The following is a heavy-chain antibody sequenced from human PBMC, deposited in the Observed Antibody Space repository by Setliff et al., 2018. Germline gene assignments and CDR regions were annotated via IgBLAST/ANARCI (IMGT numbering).Heavy chain of an antibody. CDR2: IYTSGST. V-gene: IGHV4-4*07. J-gene: IGHJ5*02. Sequence: LSLTCTVSGGSISSYYWSWIRQPAGKGLEWIGRIYTSGSTNYNPSLKSRVTMSVDTSKNQFSLKLSSVTAADTAVYYCARSYYNFWSGYYRVNWLDPWGQGTLVTVSS. CDR3: ARSYYNFWSGYYRVNWLDP. D-gene: IGHD3-3*01. CDR1: GGSISSYY.